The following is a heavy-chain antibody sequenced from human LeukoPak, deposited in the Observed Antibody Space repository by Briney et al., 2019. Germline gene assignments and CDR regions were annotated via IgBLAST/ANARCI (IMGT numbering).Heavy chain of an antibody. V-gene: IGHV1-69*05. J-gene: IGHJ4*02. Sequence: GASVKVSCKASGGTFGSYAISWVRQAPGQGLEWVGGIIPIFGTANNAQKFQGRVTMTRDTSISTAYMERSRLRSDDTAVYYCARVSTIFGVVPEGVWGQGNLVTVSS. CDR2: IIPIFGTA. CDR3: ARVSTIFGVVPEGV. D-gene: IGHD3-3*01. CDR1: GGTFGSYA.